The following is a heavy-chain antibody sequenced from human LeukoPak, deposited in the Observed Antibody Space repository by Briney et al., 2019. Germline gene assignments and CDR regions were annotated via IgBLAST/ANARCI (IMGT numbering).Heavy chain of an antibody. CDR3: ARVTGYMIEDYFDY. CDR2: VNHSGST. CDR1: GGSISNYY. Sequence: SETLSLTCTVSGGSISNYYWSWTRQPPGKGLEWIGEVNHSGSTNYNPSLKSRVTISVDTSKNQFSLKLSSVTAADTAVYYCARVTGYMIEDYFDYWGQGTLVTVSS. D-gene: IGHD3-22*01. J-gene: IGHJ4*02. V-gene: IGHV4-34*01.